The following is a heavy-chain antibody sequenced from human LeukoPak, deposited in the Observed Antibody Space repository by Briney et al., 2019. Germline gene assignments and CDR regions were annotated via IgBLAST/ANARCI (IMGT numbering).Heavy chain of an antibody. CDR1: GFTFSSYS. V-gene: IGHV3-21*01. CDR2: ISSSSSYI. J-gene: IGHJ6*02. CDR3: ARGPLGCSSTSCYEGYYGMDV. Sequence: GGSLRLSCAASGFTFSSYSMNWVRQAPGKGLEWVSSISSSSSYIYYADSVKGRFTIPRDNAKNSLYLQMNSLGAEDTAVYYCARGPLGCSSTSCYEGYYGMDVWGQGTTVTVSS. D-gene: IGHD2-2*01.